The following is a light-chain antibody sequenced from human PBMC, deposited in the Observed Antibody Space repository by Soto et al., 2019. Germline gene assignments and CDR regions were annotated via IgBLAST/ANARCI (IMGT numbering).Light chain of an antibody. CDR1: QSISSW. CDR3: QQYNSYSPVT. Sequence: DIQMTQSPSTLSASVGDRVTITCRASQSISSWLAWYQQKPGKAPKLLIYDDSSLESGVPSRFSGSGSGTEFTLTISSLQPDDFATYYCQQYNSYSPVTFGGGTKVEIK. V-gene: IGKV1-5*01. J-gene: IGKJ4*01. CDR2: DDS.